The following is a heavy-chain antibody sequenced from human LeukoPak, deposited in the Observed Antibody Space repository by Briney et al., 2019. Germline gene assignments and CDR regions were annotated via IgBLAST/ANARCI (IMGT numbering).Heavy chain of an antibody. CDR3: ARDRRLLESPGRPLDAFDI. CDR1: GYTFTSYA. J-gene: IGHJ3*02. Sequence: ASVKVSCKASGYTFTSYAMHWVRQAPGQRLEWMGWINAGNGNTKYSQKFQGRVTITRDTSASTAYMELSSLRSEDTAVYYCARDRRLLESPGRPLDAFDIWGQGTMVTVSS. CDR2: INAGNGNT. V-gene: IGHV1-3*01. D-gene: IGHD1-1*01.